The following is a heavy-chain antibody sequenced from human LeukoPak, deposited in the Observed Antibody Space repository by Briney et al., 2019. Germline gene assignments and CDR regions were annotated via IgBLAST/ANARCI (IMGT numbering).Heavy chain of an antibody. CDR1: GYTFTGYY. Sequence: ASVKVSCKASGYTFTGYYMHWVRQAPGQGLEWMGWINPNSGGTNYAQKFQGRVIMTRDTSISTAYMELSRLRSDDTAVYYCAGDYYYDSSGYAFDIWGQGTMVTVSS. J-gene: IGHJ3*02. V-gene: IGHV1-2*02. CDR2: INPNSGGT. CDR3: AGDYYYDSSGYAFDI. D-gene: IGHD3-22*01.